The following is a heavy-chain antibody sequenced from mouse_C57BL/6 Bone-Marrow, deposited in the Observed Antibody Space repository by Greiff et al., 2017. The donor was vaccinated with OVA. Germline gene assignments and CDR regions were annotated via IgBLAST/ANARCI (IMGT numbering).Heavy chain of an antibody. CDR2: ISDGGSYT. J-gene: IGHJ3*01. CDR1: GFTFSSYA. Sequence: EVKLVESGGGLVKPGGSLKLSCAASGFTFSSYAMSWVRQTPEKRLEWVATISDGGSYTYYPDNVKGRFNISRDNAKNNLYLQMSHLKSEDTAMYYCARVPVAYWGQGTLVTVSA. CDR3: ARVPVAY. V-gene: IGHV5-4*03.